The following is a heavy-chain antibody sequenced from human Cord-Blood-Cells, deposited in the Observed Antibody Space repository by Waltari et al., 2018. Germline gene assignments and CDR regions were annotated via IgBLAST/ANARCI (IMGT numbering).Heavy chain of an antibody. CDR1: GWSFSGHS. V-gene: IGHV4-34*01. D-gene: IGHD3-22*01. Sequence: QVQLQQWGAGLLKPSETLSLTCAVSGWSFSGHSSSWPGQPPGKGPGWIGEINHSGSTNYNPSLKSRVTISVDTSKNQFSLKLSSVTAADTAVYYCARHDYYDSSGYSPWGQGTLVTVSS. J-gene: IGHJ5*02. CDR2: INHSGST. CDR3: ARHDYYDSSGYSP.